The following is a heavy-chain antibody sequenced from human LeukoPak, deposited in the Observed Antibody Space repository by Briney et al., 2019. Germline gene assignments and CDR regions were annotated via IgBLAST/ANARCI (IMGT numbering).Heavy chain of an antibody. D-gene: IGHD2-8*02. J-gene: IGHJ4*02. CDR2: ISGSGNTI. CDR3: ARSLYGGGTGGYYFDY. CDR1: GFTFIRFP. Sequence: PGGSLRLSCAASGFTFIRFPMTWVRQAPGKGLEWISLISGSGNTIYYADSVKGRFAISRDNAKNSLYLQMSSLRVEDTAVYYCARSLYGGGTGGYYFDYWGQGTLVTVSP. V-gene: IGHV3-48*04.